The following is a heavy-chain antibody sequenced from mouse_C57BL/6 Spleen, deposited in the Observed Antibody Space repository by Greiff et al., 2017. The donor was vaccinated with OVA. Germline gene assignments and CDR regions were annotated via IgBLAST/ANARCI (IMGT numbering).Heavy chain of an antibody. D-gene: IGHD2-1*01. J-gene: IGHJ4*01. CDR1: GFSLTSYG. Sequence: QVQLKESGPGLVQPSQSLSITCTVSGFSLTSYGVHWVRQSPGKGLEWLGVIWSGGSTDYNAAFISRLSISKDNSKSQVFFKMNSLQADDTAIYYCARNENGNYPYYYAMDYWGQGTSVTVSS. CDR2: IWSGGST. CDR3: ARNENGNYPYYYAMDY. V-gene: IGHV2-2*01.